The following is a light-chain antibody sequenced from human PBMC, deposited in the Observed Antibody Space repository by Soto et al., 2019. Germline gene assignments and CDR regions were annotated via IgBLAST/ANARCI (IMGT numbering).Light chain of an antibody. CDR3: QHYNNRPYT. CDR1: QSVSSN. J-gene: IGKJ2*01. V-gene: IGKV3-15*01. Sequence: EILMTQSPATLSVSPGERATLSCRASQSVSSNLAWYQQKPGQAPRLLIYGASNRATGIPARFSGSGSGTEFSITISSLQYEDFAVYYCQHYNNRPYTFGQGTKLEIK. CDR2: GAS.